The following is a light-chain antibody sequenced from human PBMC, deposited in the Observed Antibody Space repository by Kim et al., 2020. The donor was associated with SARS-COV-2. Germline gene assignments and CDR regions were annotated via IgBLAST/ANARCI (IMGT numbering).Light chain of an antibody. CDR2: GAS. V-gene: IGKV3-20*01. CDR3: QHYGRSPPVT. Sequence: PGERANLSCRASQSVNSIYLAWYQQKPGRAPRLIMYGASSRATGIPDRFSGSGSGTDFSLNISSVEPEDFAVYYCQHYGRSPPVTFGGGTKVDIK. J-gene: IGKJ4*01. CDR1: QSVNSIY.